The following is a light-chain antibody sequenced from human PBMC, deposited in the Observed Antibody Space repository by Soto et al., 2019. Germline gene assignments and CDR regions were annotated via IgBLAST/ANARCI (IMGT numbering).Light chain of an antibody. V-gene: IGKV3-20*01. J-gene: IGKJ1*01. Sequence: EIGIAQSRGTRCVSQGERTTLSCKPCQSVSNNYLAWYQQKPGQAPRLLIYDASSRAAGIPDRFSGSGSGTDFTLTITRLEPEDFAVYHCQQYDGSPRTFGQGTKV. CDR1: QSVSNNY. CDR3: QQYDGSPRT. CDR2: DAS.